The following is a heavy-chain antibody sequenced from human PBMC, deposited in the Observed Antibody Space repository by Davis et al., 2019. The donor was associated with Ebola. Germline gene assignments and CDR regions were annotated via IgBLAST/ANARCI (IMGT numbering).Heavy chain of an antibody. V-gene: IGHV2-70*11. Sequence: SGPTLVKPTQTLTLTCTFSGFSLSTSGMCVSWIRQPPGKALEWLARIDWDDDNYYSTSLKTRLTISKDTSKNQVVLTMTNMDPVDTATYYCARIRGHYYDSSGYSDYWGQGTLVTVSS. CDR3: ARIRGHYYDSSGYSDY. D-gene: IGHD3-22*01. CDR1: GFSLSTSGMC. J-gene: IGHJ4*02. CDR2: IDWDDDN.